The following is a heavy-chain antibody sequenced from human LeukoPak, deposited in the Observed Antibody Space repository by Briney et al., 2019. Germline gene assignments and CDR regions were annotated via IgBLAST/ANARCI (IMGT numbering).Heavy chain of an antibody. D-gene: IGHD5-12*01. CDR2: ISGNSRYT. Sequence: GGSLRLSCAASGFTFSSYAMTWVRQAPGKGLEWVSYISGNSRYTNYADSVKGRFTISRDNAKNSLYLQVNSLRAEDTAVYYCAQGGYQYYLDFWGQGTLVTVSS. J-gene: IGHJ4*02. CDR3: AQGGYQYYLDF. CDR1: GFTFSSYA. V-gene: IGHV3-21*05.